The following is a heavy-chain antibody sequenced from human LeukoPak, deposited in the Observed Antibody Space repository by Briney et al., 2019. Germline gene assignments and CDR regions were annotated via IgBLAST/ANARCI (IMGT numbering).Heavy chain of an antibody. D-gene: IGHD2-2*01. V-gene: IGHV3-23*01. CDR3: AKPPKRGDCSSTSCPFDY. J-gene: IGHJ4*02. CDR2: ISGSGGST. Sequence: PGGSLRLSCAASGFTFSSYAMSWVRQAPGKGLEWVSAISGSGGSTYYADSVKGRFTISRDNSKNTLYLQMNSLRAEDTAVYYCAKPPKRGDCSSTSCPFDYWGQGTLVTVSS. CDR1: GFTFSSYA.